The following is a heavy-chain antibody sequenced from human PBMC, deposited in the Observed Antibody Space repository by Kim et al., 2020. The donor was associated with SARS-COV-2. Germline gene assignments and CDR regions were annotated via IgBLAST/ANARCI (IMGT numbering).Heavy chain of an antibody. D-gene: IGHD3-3*01. V-gene: IGHV3-7*01. Sequence: DVVKGRFTITRDKAKNTLYLQMNSLRGEYTAVYYCARERPDFWSGYYFDYWGQGTLVTVSS. CDR3: ARERPDFWSGYYFDY. J-gene: IGHJ4*02.